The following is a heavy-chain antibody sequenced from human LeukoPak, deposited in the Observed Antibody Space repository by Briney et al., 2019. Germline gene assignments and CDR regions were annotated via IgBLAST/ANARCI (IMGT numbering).Heavy chain of an antibody. CDR3: ARDHGDSSSSQRQIGYWFDP. J-gene: IGHJ5*02. Sequence: PSGTLSLTCDVSGGSISNTNWWSWVRQPPGQGLEWIGEVSLAGQTNYNPSLNGRVTMSLDESSNQLSLKLTSVTAANTAVYYCARDHGDSSSSQRQIGYWFDPWGQGTLVTVSS. D-gene: IGHD6-6*01. CDR1: GGSISNTNW. V-gene: IGHV4-4*02. CDR2: VSLAGQT.